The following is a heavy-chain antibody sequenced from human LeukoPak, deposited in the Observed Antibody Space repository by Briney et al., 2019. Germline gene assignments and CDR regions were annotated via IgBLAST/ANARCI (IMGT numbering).Heavy chain of an antibody. J-gene: IGHJ4*02. Sequence: PGGSLRLSCAASGFTFSSYGMHWVRQAPGKGLEWVAVISYDGSNKYYADSVKGRFTISRDNSKNTLYLQMNSLRAEDTAVYYCAKVWDKGVYYFDYWGQGPLVTVSS. CDR2: ISYDGSNK. V-gene: IGHV3-30*18. D-gene: IGHD2-8*01. CDR3: AKVWDKGVYYFDY. CDR1: GFTFSSYG.